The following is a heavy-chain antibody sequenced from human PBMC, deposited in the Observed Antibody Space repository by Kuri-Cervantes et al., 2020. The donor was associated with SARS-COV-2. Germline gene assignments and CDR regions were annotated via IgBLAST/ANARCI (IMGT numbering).Heavy chain of an antibody. V-gene: IGHV3-9*01. J-gene: IGHJ4*02. CDR2: ISWNSGSI. D-gene: IGHD6-6*01. Sequence: GGSLRLSCAASGFTFDDYAMHWVRQAPGKGLEWVSGISWNSGSIGYADSVKGRFTISRDNAKNSLYLQMNSLRAEDTAVYYCASVAARGDYWGQGTLVTVSS. CDR3: ASVAARGDY. CDR1: GFTFDDYA.